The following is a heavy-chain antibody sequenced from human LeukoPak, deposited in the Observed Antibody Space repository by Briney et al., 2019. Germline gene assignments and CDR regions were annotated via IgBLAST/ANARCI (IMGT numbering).Heavy chain of an antibody. CDR2: INPNSGGT. J-gene: IGHJ4*02. D-gene: IGHD1-26*01. CDR1: GYTFTGYY. Sequence: GASVKVSCKASGYTFTGYYMHWVRQAPGQGLEWMGWINPNSGGTNYAQKFQGRVTMTRDTSISTAYMELSRLRSDDTAVYYCARDLIVGANPFDYWGQGILVTVSS. CDR3: ARDLIVGANPFDY. V-gene: IGHV1-2*02.